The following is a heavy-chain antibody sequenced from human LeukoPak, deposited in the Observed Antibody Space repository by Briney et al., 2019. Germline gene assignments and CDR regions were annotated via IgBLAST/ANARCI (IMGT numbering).Heavy chain of an antibody. CDR3: AKDLRFLEWPQGLFDY. J-gene: IGHJ4*02. V-gene: IGHV3-23*01. CDR1: GFTFSSYA. CDR2: ISGSGGST. D-gene: IGHD3-3*01. Sequence: GGSLRLSCAASGFTFSSYAMSWVRQAPGKGLEWVSAISGSGGSTYYADSVKGRFTISRDNSKNTLYLQMNSLRAEDTAVYYCAKDLRFLEWPQGLFDYWGQGTLVTVSS.